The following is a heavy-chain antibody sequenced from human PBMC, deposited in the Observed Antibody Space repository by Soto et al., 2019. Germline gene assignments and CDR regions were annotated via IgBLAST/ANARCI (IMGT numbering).Heavy chain of an antibody. CDR3: ARVGGFYYGSGSSFDY. V-gene: IGHV4-34*01. CDR1: GGSFSGYY. J-gene: IGHJ4*02. CDR2: INHSGST. D-gene: IGHD3-10*01. Sequence: SETLSLTCAVYGGSFSGYYWSWIRQPPGKGLEWIGEINHSGSTNYNPSLKSRVTISVDTSKNQFSLKLSSVTAADTAVYYCARVGGFYYGSGSSFDYWGQGTLVTVSS.